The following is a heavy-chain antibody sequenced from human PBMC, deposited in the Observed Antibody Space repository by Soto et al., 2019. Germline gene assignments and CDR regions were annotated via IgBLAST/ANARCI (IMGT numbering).Heavy chain of an antibody. CDR1: GGSISGGDYY. V-gene: IGHV4-31*03. CDR3: ARLSSLAYASDHGGYYFDY. J-gene: IGHJ4*02. D-gene: IGHD2-2*01. CDR2: IFYRGNS. Sequence: QVQLQESGPGLVKPSQTLSLTCTVSGGSISGGDYYWSWIRQPPGKGLEWIGNIFYRGNSFYNPSLKSRVTISVDASKNQFSMQLSSVTAADTAIYYCARLSSLAYASDHGGYYFDYWGQGTLVSVSS.